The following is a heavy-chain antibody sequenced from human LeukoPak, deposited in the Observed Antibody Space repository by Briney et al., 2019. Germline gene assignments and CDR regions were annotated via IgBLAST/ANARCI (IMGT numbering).Heavy chain of an antibody. Sequence: GASVKVSCKASGYTYTSYAMHWVRQAPGQRLEWMGWINAGNGNTKYSQKFQGRVTITRDTSASTAYMELSSLRSEDTAVYYCARVEYCGGDCYQGEHYFDYWGQGTLVTVSS. CDR2: INAGNGNT. J-gene: IGHJ4*02. V-gene: IGHV1-3*01. CDR1: GYTYTSYA. D-gene: IGHD2-21*01. CDR3: ARVEYCGGDCYQGEHYFDY.